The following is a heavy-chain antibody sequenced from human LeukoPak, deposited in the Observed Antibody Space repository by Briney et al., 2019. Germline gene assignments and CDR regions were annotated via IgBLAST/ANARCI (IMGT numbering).Heavy chain of an antibody. D-gene: IGHD3-22*01. V-gene: IGHV3-74*01. CDR1: GFTFSYLW. CDR3: ARGPGSSGGAYVGDY. J-gene: IGHJ4*01. Sequence: GGSLRLSCTASGFTFSYLWMHWVRQVPGKGLVWISRIDGGGSSTSFADSVKGRFSISRDNSKSTLYLQMSSLRAEDTAVYYCARGPGSSGGAYVGDYWGHGTLVTVSS. CDR2: IDGGGSST.